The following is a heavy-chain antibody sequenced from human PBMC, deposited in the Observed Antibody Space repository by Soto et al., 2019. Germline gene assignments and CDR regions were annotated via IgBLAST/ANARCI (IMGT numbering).Heavy chain of an antibody. CDR2: INPKTAAT. CDR1: GYSFSDYF. J-gene: IGHJ6*02. Sequence: ASVKASCKPSGYSFSDYFIQWVRQAPGQGLEWVAWINPKTAATNYAKKFQGRVSLTWDTSSTTAYMELTRLRPDDTAVYYCARIKWGLNYYNGMDVWGQGTTVTVSS. CDR3: ARIKWGLNYYNGMDV. V-gene: IGHV1-2*02. D-gene: IGHD1-26*01.